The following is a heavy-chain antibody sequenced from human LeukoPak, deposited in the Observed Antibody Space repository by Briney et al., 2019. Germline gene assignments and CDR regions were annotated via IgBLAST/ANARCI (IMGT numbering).Heavy chain of an antibody. D-gene: IGHD5-18*01. V-gene: IGHV3-33*01. J-gene: IGHJ4*02. CDR2: IWYDGNKK. Sequence: PGGSLRLSCAASGFTFSSHGMHWVRQAPGRGLEWVAVIWYDGNKKYYADSVKGRFTISRDDSKNTLYLQMNSLKTEDTAVYYCTTDEGTAMVTIYWGQGTLVTVSS. CDR1: GFTFSSHG. CDR3: TTDEGTAMVTIY.